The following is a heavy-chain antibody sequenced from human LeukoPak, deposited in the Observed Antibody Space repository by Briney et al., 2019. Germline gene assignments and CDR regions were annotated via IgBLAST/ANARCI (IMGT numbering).Heavy chain of an antibody. J-gene: IGHJ6*03. Sequence: PSETLSLTCTVSGGSISSSNYFWGWIRQPPGKGLEWIGYIYTSGSTNYNPSLKSRVTISVDTSKNQFSLKLSSVTAADTAVYYCARVYSSGWYVRSNYYYMDVWGKGTTVTVSS. V-gene: IGHV4-61*05. D-gene: IGHD6-19*01. CDR1: GGSISSSNYF. CDR2: IYTSGST. CDR3: ARVYSSGWYVRSNYYYMDV.